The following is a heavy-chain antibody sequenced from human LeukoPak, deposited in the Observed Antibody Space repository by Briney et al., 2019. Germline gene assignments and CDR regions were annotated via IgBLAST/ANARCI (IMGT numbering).Heavy chain of an antibody. CDR2: ISTYNGDT. CDR3: AREGLGELTLDY. J-gene: IGHJ4*02. CDR1: GYTLTSYD. V-gene: IGHV1-18*01. Sequence: GASVKVSCKASGYTLTSYDINWVRQATGQGLEWMGWISTYNGDTNYAQKLQGRVTMTTDTSTSTAYMELRSLRSDDTAVYYCAREGLGELTLDYWGQGTLVTVSS. D-gene: IGHD3-16*01.